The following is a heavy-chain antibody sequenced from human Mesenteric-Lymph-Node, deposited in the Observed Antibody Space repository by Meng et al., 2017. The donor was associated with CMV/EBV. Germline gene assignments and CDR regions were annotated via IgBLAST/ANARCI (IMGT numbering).Heavy chain of an antibody. J-gene: IGHJ4*02. CDR2: IYYSGST. V-gene: IGHV4-39*01. CDR1: GGSISSSGHY. Sequence: TVAGGSISSSGHYWGWVRQPPGKGLEWIGVIYYSGSTYYDPSLKSRVTISVDTSKNQFSLKLTSVTAADTAVYYCARLGPVGPTLGDYWGLGTLVTVSS. D-gene: IGHD1-26*01. CDR3: ARLGPVGPTLGDY.